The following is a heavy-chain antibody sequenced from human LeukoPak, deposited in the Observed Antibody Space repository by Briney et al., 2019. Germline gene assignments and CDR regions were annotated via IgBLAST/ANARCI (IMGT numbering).Heavy chain of an antibody. J-gene: IGHJ4*02. Sequence: SETLSLTCTVSGGSISSSSYYWGWIRQPPEKGLEWIGSIYYSGSTYYNPSLKSRVTISVDTSKNQFSLKLSSVTAADTAVYYCARTVRSGRTMVRGVTPPIYFDYWGQGTLVTVSS. CDR2: IYYSGST. CDR1: GGSISSSSYY. D-gene: IGHD3-10*01. V-gene: IGHV4-39*01. CDR3: ARTVRSGRTMVRGVTPPIYFDY.